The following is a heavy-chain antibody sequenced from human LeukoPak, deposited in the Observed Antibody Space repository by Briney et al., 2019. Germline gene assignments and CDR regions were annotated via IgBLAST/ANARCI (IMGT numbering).Heavy chain of an antibody. V-gene: IGHV3-30-3*01. CDR3: ARGAYYDFWSGETLFDY. CDR2: ISYDGSNK. J-gene: IGHJ4*02. CDR1: GFTFSSYA. Sequence: GGSLRLSCAASGFTFSSYAMHWVRQAPGKGLEWVAVISYDGSNKYYADSVKGRFTISRDNSKNTLYLQMNSLRAGDTAVYYCARGAYYDFWSGETLFDYWGQGTLVTVSS. D-gene: IGHD3-3*01.